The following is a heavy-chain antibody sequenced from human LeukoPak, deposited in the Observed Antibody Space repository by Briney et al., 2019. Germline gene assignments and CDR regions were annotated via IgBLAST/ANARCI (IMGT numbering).Heavy chain of an antibody. CDR2: LAAASGTR. CDR1: GFLFSTYT. V-gene: IGHV3-23*01. D-gene: IGHD1-26*01. J-gene: IGHJ4*02. Sequence: GGALRLSCAASGFLFSTYTVNWVRQAPGQGLEWVAALAAASGTRYYANSVKGRFTISRDNSKNTVFLQMNSLRVEDTAVYYCAKDKVPDGKWDIDYWGQGTLVTVSS. CDR3: AKDKVPDGKWDIDY.